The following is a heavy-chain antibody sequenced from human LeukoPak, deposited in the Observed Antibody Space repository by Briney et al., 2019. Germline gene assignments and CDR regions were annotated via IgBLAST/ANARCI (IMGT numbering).Heavy chain of an antibody. CDR2: IYTSGST. V-gene: IGHV4-61*02. CDR1: GGCISSGSYY. Sequence: PSETLSLTCTVSGGCISSGSYYWSWIRQPAGKGLEWIGRIYTSGSTNYNPSLKSRVTISVDTSKNQFSLKLSSVTAADTAVYYCARGDYGGNAEAFDIWGQGTMVTVSS. D-gene: IGHD4-23*01. J-gene: IGHJ3*02. CDR3: ARGDYGGNAEAFDI.